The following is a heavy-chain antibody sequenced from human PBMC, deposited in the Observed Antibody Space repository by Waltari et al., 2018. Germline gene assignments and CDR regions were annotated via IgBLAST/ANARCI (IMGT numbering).Heavy chain of an antibody. CDR1: GYSFTRYY. Sequence: QAQLVQSGAEVRKPGASVKVSCKTSGYSFTRYYMYWVRKAPGQGLEGMGQINPSVDGASYAQKFQGRFSMTKDTSTSTLYMELTSLRSEDTAVYYCARESGTYGPDYWGQGSLVTVSS. CDR3: ARESGTYGPDY. CDR2: INPSVDGA. V-gene: IGHV1-46*01. D-gene: IGHD1-26*01. J-gene: IGHJ4*02.